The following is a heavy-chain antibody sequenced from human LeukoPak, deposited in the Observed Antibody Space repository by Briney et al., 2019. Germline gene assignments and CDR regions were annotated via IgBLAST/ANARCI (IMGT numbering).Heavy chain of an antibody. D-gene: IGHD2-15*01. CDR3: ARGVVAAPGKDHYYYYGMDV. J-gene: IGHJ6*02. Sequence: GASVKVSCKASGYTFTSYGISWVRQAPGQGLEWMGRIIPILGIANYAQKFQGRVTITADKSTSAAYMELSSLRSEDTAVYYCARGVVAAPGKDHYYYYGMDVWGQGTTVTVSS. V-gene: IGHV1-69*04. CDR1: GYTFTSYG. CDR2: IIPILGIA.